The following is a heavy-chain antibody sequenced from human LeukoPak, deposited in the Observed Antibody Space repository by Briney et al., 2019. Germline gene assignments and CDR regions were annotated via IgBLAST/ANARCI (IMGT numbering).Heavy chain of an antibody. V-gene: IGHV4-30-4*08. J-gene: IGHJ6*03. CDR1: GDSFSSVTDY. CDR3: ARGLDYYYYMDI. CDR2: IYDSGRT. D-gene: IGHD3-16*01. Sequence: PSETLSLTCTVSGDSFSSVTDYWAWIRQAPGKGLEWIGYIYDSGRTYYKSSLKSRVIISIYTSENQISLKLSSVTAADTAVYYCARGLDYYYYMDIWGKGTTVTVSS.